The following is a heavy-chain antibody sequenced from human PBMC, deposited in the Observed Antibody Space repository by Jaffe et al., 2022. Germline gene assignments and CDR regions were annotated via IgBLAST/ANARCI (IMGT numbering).Heavy chain of an antibody. Sequence: QVQLVQSGAEVKKPGASVKVSCKASGYTFTGYYMHWVRQAPGQGLEWMGRINPNSGGTNYAQKFQGRVTMTRDTSISTAYMELSRLRSDDTAVYYCAREDIVVVPAAISGYYYYMDVWGKGTTVTVSS. CDR2: INPNSGGT. D-gene: IGHD2-2*01. CDR3: AREDIVVVPAAISGYYYYMDV. CDR1: GYTFTGYY. V-gene: IGHV1-2*06. J-gene: IGHJ6*03.